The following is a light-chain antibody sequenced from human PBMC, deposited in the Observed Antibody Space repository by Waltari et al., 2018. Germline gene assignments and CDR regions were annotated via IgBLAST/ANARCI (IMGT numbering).Light chain of an antibody. CDR3: QQYNDWPLT. J-gene: IGKJ4*01. V-gene: IGKV3-15*01. Sequence: EVVMTHSPATLSVSPGGRATLSCRASQSVSDKLAWYQHKPGQGPRLLIFGASNRATGIPDRFSGSGSGTDFTLTISSLQSEDFALYYCQQYNDWPLTFGRGTKVEIK. CDR1: QSVSDK. CDR2: GAS.